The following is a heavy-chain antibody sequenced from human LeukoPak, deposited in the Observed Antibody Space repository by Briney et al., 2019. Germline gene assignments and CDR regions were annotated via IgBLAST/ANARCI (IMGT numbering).Heavy chain of an antibody. V-gene: IGHV4-59*01. Sequence: SETLSLTCTVSGGSISSYYWSWIRQPPGKGLEWIGCIYDSGSTDYNPSLKSRVTISVDTSENQFSLKLTSVTAADTAMYYCARTSSSWLWGQGTLVTVSS. D-gene: IGHD6-13*01. CDR3: ARTSSSWL. CDR2: IYDSGST. J-gene: IGHJ4*02. CDR1: GGSISSYY.